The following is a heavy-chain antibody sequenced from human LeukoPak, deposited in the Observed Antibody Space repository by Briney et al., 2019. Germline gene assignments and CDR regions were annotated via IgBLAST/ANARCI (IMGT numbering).Heavy chain of an antibody. CDR2: IKGDGGET. D-gene: IGHD3-22*01. CDR3: VRAQIGVYVIVP. Sequence: GGSLRLSCAASGFTFSDYWMHWVRQVPGKGLVWVSGIKGDGGETNYADSVKGRFTISLDNSKNTLFLQMNSLRVEDTAVYYCVRAQIGVYVIVPWGRGTLVTVSS. CDR1: GFTFSDYW. V-gene: IGHV3-74*01. J-gene: IGHJ5*02.